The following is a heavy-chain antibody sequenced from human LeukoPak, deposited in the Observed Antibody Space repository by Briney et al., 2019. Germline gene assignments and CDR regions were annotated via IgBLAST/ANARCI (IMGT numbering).Heavy chain of an antibody. CDR1: GGSFSGYY. CDR2: INHSGST. D-gene: IGHD5-18*01. Sequence: SETLSLTCAVYGGSFSGYYWSWIRQPPGKGLEWVGEINHSGSTNYNPSLKSRVTISVDTSKNQFSLKLSSVTAADTAVYYCARGVPPGYSYGYYYYYYMDVWGKGTTVTVSS. J-gene: IGHJ6*03. CDR3: ARGVPPGYSYGYYYYYYMDV. V-gene: IGHV4-34*01.